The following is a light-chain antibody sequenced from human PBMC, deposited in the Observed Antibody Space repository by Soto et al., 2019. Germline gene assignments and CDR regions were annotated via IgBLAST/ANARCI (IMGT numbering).Light chain of an antibody. Sequence: QSALTQPASVSGSPGQSITISCTGTSSDVGSYNLVSWYQQHPGKAPKLMIYEGSKRPSGGSNRFSGSKSGNTASLTISGLQAENEADYYCCSYAGSSTWVFGVGTKLTVL. CDR1: SSDVGSYNL. J-gene: IGLJ3*02. CDR2: EGS. CDR3: CSYAGSSTWV. V-gene: IGLV2-23*01.